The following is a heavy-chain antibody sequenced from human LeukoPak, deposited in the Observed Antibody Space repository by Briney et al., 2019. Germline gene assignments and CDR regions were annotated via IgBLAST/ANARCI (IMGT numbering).Heavy chain of an antibody. CDR1: GGSISSSSYY. V-gene: IGHV4-39*01. CDR3: ARRGNHFPYYYYMDV. Sequence: PSETLSLTCTVSGGSISSSSYYWGWIRQPPGKGLEWIGTIYYSGSTYYNPSLKSRVTISVDTSRKQFSLKVSSVTAADTAVYYCARRGNHFPYYYYMDVWGKGTTVTVSS. CDR2: IYYSGST. J-gene: IGHJ6*03. D-gene: IGHD1-14*01.